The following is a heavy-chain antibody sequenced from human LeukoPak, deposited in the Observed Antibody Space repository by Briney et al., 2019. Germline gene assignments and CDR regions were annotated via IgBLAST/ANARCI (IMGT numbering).Heavy chain of an antibody. CDR3: AKDEPDYYGSGSPRI. Sequence: GGSLRLSCAASGFTFSSYSMNWVRQAPGKGLEWVSYISSSSSTIYYADSVKGRFTISRDNAKNSLYLQMNSLRAEDTAVYYCAKDEPDYYGSGSPRIWGQGTLVTVSS. J-gene: IGHJ4*02. CDR2: ISSSSSTI. V-gene: IGHV3-48*04. D-gene: IGHD3-10*01. CDR1: GFTFSSYS.